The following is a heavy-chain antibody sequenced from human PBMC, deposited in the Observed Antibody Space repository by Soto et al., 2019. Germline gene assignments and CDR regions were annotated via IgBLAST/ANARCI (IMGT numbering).Heavy chain of an antibody. J-gene: IGHJ3*02. CDR3: ARADFITMVVVVTPGAFDI. D-gene: IGHD3-22*01. CDR1: GESVSSNSAA. V-gene: IGHV6-1*01. CDR2: TYYRSKWYN. Sequence: SQTLSLTCAISGESVSSNSAAWNWIRQSPSRGLEWLGRTYYRSKWYNDYAVSVKSRITINPDTSKNQFSLQLNSVTPEDTAVYYCARADFITMVVVVTPGAFDIWGQGTMVTVSS.